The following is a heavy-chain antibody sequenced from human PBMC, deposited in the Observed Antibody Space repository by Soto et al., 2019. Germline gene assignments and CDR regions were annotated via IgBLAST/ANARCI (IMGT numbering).Heavy chain of an antibody. CDR1: GCTFSSYS. CDR2: ISSSSSYI. CDR3: ARGGQQLVPRNYYYRMDV. V-gene: IGHV3-21*01. J-gene: IGHJ6*02. Sequence: NPGGALRRSCAASGCTFSSYSKNWVRQAPGKGMEWVSSISSSSSYIYYGDSVKGRFTISRDNAKNSLYLQMNSLRAEDTAVYYCARGGQQLVPRNYYYRMDVWGQGTTVTVSS. D-gene: IGHD6-13*01.